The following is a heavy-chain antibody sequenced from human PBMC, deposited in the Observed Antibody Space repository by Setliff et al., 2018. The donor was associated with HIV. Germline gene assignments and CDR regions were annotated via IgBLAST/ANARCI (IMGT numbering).Heavy chain of an antibody. CDR1: GDSITSTTW. CDR3: ARSRGRWQLVIYY. V-gene: IGHV4-4*02. D-gene: IGHD6-6*01. CDR2: IYHSGST. Sequence: SETLSLTCSVSGDSITSTTWWTWVRQPPGKGLEWIGEIYHSGSTNYSPSLNSRVTISLDKSKNQFSLKLTSVNAADTAVYYCARSRGRWQLVIYYWGQGTLVTVSS. J-gene: IGHJ4*02.